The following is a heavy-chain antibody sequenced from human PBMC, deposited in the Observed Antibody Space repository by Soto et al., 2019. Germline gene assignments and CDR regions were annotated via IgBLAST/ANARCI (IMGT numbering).Heavy chain of an antibody. CDR3: ARGEVLPAASLDY. Sequence: KTSETLSLTCAVSGGSISSGGYYWSWIRQRAGKGLEWIGDIHYSGSTFYNPSLKSRVTISVDTSENQFSLKLSSMTAADTAVYYCARGEVLPAASLDYWGQGTLVTVSS. J-gene: IGHJ4*02. CDR2: IHYSGST. D-gene: IGHD2-2*01. CDR1: GGSISSGGYY. V-gene: IGHV4-31*11.